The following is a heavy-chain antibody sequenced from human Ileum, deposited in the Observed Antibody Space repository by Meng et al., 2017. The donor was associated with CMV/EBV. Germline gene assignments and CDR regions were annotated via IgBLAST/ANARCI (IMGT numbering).Heavy chain of an antibody. D-gene: IGHD3-10*01. J-gene: IGHJ4*02. CDR1: GGAFSDYC. CDR2: INSNGAT. V-gene: IGHV4-4*07. CDR3: ARRRGPRGYIDY. Sequence: LEGSGPGLVKLSETRSFSFTFPGGAFSDYCWTWLRRPEGQGLEWIGRINSNGATDYNPSLPSRVTMSVDSSKNEFFLSLSFVTAADTAIYYCARRRGPRGYIDYWGQGILVTVSS.